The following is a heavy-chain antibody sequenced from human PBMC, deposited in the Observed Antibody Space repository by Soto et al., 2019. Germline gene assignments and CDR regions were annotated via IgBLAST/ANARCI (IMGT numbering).Heavy chain of an antibody. V-gene: IGHV3-53*04. CDR2: IYSGGST. CDR1: GFTVSSNY. J-gene: IGHJ6*03. Sequence: EVQLVESGGGLVQPGGSLRLSCAASGFTVSSNYTSWVRQAPGKGLEWVSVIYSGGSTYYADSVKGRFTISRHNSKNTLYLQMNSLRAEDTAVYYCARDYGSTDYYYYMDVWGKGTTVTVSS. CDR3: ARDYGSTDYYYYMDV. D-gene: IGHD6-13*01.